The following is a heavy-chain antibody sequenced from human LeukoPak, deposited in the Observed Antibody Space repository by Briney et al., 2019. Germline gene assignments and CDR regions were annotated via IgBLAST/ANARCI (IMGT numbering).Heavy chain of an antibody. CDR1: GGSISSSSYY. V-gene: IGHV4-39*07. D-gene: IGHD5-18*01. J-gene: IGHJ5*02. CDR3: ARGPPTWIQQINWFDP. Sequence: SETLSLTCTVSGGSISSSSYYWGWIRQPPGKGLEWIGSIYYSGSTYYNPSLKSRVTISVDTSKNQFSLKLSSVTAADTAVYYCARGPPTWIQQINWFDPWGQGTLVTVSS. CDR2: IYYSGST.